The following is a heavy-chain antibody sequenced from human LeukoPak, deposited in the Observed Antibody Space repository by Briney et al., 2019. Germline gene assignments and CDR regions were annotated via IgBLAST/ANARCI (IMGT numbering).Heavy chain of an antibody. V-gene: IGHV4-59*08. Sequence: SETLSLTCSVSCGPVSNYYWSWIRQPPGKALEWIGYVYYTGSTNYNPSLKCRVTMFEDKSKNQFSLRLYSVTVADTAVYYCARHFAYSSSSYFDYWGQGSLVTVSS. D-gene: IGHD6-6*01. CDR1: CGPVSNYY. CDR2: VYYTGST. CDR3: ARHFAYSSSSYFDY. J-gene: IGHJ4*02.